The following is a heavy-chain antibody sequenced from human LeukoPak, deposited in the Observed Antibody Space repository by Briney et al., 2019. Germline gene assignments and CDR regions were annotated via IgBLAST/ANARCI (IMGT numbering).Heavy chain of an antibody. CDR1: GGSISSGGYY. CDR3: ARSGYYLNWYFDL. D-gene: IGHD3-22*01. Sequence: PSETLSLTCTVSGGSISSGGYYWSWIRQHPGKGLEWIGYIYYSGSTNYNPSLKSRVTMSVDTSKNQFSLKLSSVTAADTAVYYCARSGYYLNWYFDLWGRGTLVTVSS. J-gene: IGHJ2*01. CDR2: IYYSGST. V-gene: IGHV4-61*08.